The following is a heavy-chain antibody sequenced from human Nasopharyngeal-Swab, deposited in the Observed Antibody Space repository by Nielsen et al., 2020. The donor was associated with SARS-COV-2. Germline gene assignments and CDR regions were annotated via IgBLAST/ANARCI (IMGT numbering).Heavy chain of an antibody. CDR3: ARDPMITFGGVIVADYYYYGMDV. CDR1: GFTFRSYA. Sequence: GGSLRLSCAASGFTFRSYAISWVRQAPGKGLEWVSVISGDSDTTYYADSVKGRFTISRDNSKNTLYLQMNSLRAEDTAVYYCARDPMITFGGVIVADYYYYGMDVWGQGTTVTVSS. D-gene: IGHD3-16*02. V-gene: IGHV3-23*01. CDR2: ISGDSDTT. J-gene: IGHJ6*02.